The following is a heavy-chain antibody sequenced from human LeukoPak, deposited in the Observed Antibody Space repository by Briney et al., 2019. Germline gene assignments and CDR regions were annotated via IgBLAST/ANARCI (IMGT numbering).Heavy chain of an antibody. Sequence: GGSLRLSCAASGFTFSNYALHWVRQAPGKGLEYVSAISINGDNTYYTNSVKGRFTISRDNSKNTLYLQMGSLRAEDMAIDYCARVLRDISGYYYYWGQGTLVPVSS. CDR3: ARVLRDISGYYYY. J-gene: IGHJ4*02. CDR1: GFTFSNYA. CDR2: ISINGDNT. D-gene: IGHD3-22*01. V-gene: IGHV3-64*01.